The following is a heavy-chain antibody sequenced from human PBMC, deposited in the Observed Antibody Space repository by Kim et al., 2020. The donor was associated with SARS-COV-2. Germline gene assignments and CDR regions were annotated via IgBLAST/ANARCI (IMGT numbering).Heavy chain of an antibody. J-gene: IGHJ6*02. D-gene: IGHD2-15*01. V-gene: IGHV3-9*01. Sequence: GGSLRLSCAASGFTFDDYAMHWVRQAPGKGLEWVSGISWNSGSIGYADSVKGRFTISRDNAKNSLYLQMNSLRAEDTALYYCAKDHGCSGGSCYSGKIYYYYYYYGMDVWGQGTTVTVSS. CDR1: GFTFDDYA. CDR2: ISWNSGSI. CDR3: AKDHGCSGGSCYSGKIYYYYYYYGMDV.